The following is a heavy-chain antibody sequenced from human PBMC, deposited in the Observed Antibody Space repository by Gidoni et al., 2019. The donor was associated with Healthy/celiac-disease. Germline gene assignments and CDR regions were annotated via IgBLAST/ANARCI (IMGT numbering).Heavy chain of an antibody. CDR1: GGSISSSNW. Sequence: QVQLQESGPGLVKPSGTLSLTCAVSGGSISSSNWWRWVRQPPGKGLEWIGEIYHSGSTNYNPSLKSRVTISVDKSKNQFSLKLSSVTAADTAVYYCARNARDCSGGSCYTYYYYYMDVWGKGTTVTVSS. D-gene: IGHD2-15*01. V-gene: IGHV4-4*02. J-gene: IGHJ6*03. CDR2: IYHSGST. CDR3: ARNARDCSGGSCYTYYYYYMDV.